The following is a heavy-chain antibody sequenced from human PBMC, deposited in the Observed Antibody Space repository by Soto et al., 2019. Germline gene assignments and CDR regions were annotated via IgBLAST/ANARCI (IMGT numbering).Heavy chain of an antibody. D-gene: IGHD6-25*01. CDR3: AYGSSSAWIDY. CDR1: GDSMRGYHFY. J-gene: IGHJ4*02. CDR2: AYFSGGNT. Sequence: PSETLSLTCSVSGDSMRGYHFYWGWIRQAPGKGLEWIGSAYFSGGNTYYSPSLKSRVSISVDTSKNEFPLRLTSLTAADTAVYFCAYGSSSAWIDYWGQGTLVTVS. V-gene: IGHV4-39*01.